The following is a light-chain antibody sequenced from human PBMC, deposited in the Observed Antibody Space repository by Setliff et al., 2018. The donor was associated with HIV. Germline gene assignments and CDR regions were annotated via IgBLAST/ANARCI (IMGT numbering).Light chain of an antibody. V-gene: IGLV2-14*03. CDR3: SSYTGRSTFG. CDR2: GVT. J-gene: IGLJ1*01. Sequence: QPASVSGSPGQSITISCIGTGRDIGGYNYVSWYQQHPGKAPKLIIYGVTKRSSGVSNRFSGSKAGTTASLTISGLQAEDEADYHCSSYTGRSTFGFGTGTKV. CDR1: GRDIGGYNY.